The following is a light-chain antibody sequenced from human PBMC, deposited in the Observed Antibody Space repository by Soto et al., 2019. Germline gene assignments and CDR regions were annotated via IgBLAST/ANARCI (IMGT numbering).Light chain of an antibody. CDR2: GAS. Sequence: EVVMTQSPANLSVSPGVAATLSCWASQPVSDKLAWYQQKTGQAPRLLIYGASARALGIPDRFSGSGSGTELSFTVTRLQSEDFAVYYCQKYDQWPITFGQGTRLEIK. CDR1: QPVSDK. CDR3: QKYDQWPIT. V-gene: IGKV3-15*01. J-gene: IGKJ5*01.